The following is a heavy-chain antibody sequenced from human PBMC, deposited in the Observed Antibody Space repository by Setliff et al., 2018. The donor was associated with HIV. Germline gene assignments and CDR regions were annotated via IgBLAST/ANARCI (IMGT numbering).Heavy chain of an antibody. D-gene: IGHD3-9*01. CDR3: ARDRGLYDILTGYYTHAFDI. CDR2: INTNTGNP. J-gene: IGHJ3*02. Sequence: ASVKVSCQASGYTFTSYAMNWVRQAPGQGLEWMGWINTNTGNPTYAQGFTGRFVFSLDTSVSTAYLQISSLEAEDTAVYYCARDRGLYDILTGYYTHAFDIWGQGTMVTVSS. CDR1: GYTFTSYA. V-gene: IGHV7-4-1*02.